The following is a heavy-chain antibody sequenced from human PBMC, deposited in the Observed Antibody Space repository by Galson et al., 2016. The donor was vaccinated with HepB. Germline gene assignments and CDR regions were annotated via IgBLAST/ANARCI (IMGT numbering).Heavy chain of an antibody. D-gene: IGHD1/OR15-1a*01. J-gene: IGHJ6*04. V-gene: IGHV5-10-1*01. CDR1: GYSFTNYW. CDR2: IDPSDSYT. CDR3: ARRSGVAGTESCDCCSDM. Sequence: QSGAEVKKPGESLRISCKGSGYSFTNYWITWVRQMPGKGLEWMGTIDPSDSYTNYSPSFQGHATISADKSISTAYLQWSRLQASDTATYYCARRSGVAGTESCDCCSDMWGKGPTVTVTS.